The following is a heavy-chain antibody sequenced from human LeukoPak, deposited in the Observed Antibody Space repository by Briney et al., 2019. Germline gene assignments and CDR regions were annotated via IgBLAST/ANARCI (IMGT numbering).Heavy chain of an antibody. V-gene: IGHV4-31*03. D-gene: IGHD2-21*02. CDR1: GGPISSGGYY. Sequence: KPSQTLSLTCTVSGGPISSGGYYWSWIRQHPGKGLEWIGYIYYSGTTYYNPSLKSRVTISVDTSKNQFSLKLSSVTAADTAVYYCAKSGDGDTFDIWGQGTMVTVSS. J-gene: IGHJ3*02. CDR3: AKSGDGDTFDI. CDR2: IYYSGTT.